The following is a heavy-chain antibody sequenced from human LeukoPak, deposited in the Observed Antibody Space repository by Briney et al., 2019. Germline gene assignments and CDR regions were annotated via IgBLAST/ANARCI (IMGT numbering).Heavy chain of an antibody. Sequence: ASVKVSCKASGYTFTSYGISWVRQAPGQGLEWMGWISAYNGNTNYAQKFQGRVTMTTDTPTSTAYMELRSLRSDDTAVYYCARDLVSYDFWSGAYFDYWGQGTLVTVSS. CDR3: ARDLVSYDFWSGAYFDY. J-gene: IGHJ4*02. D-gene: IGHD3-3*01. CDR2: ISAYNGNT. CDR1: GYTFTSYG. V-gene: IGHV1-18*01.